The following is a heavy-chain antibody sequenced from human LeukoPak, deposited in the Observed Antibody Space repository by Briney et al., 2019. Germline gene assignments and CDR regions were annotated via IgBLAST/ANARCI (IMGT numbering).Heavy chain of an antibody. CDR1: GGSISSYY. V-gene: IGHV4-4*07. Sequence: SETLSLTCTVSGGSISSYYWSWIRQPAGKGLEWIGRIYTSGSTNYNPSLKSRVTMSVDTSKNQFSLKLSSVTAADTAVYYCARHFVTFQAGESFDPWGQGTLDTVSS. CDR3: ARHFVTFQAGESFDP. CDR2: IYTSGST. D-gene: IGHD3-16*01. J-gene: IGHJ5*02.